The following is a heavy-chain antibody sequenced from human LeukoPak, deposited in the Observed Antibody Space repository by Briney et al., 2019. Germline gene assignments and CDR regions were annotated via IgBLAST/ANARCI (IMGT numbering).Heavy chain of an antibody. J-gene: IGHJ4*02. CDR3: ARDSSSGWYATHIDY. D-gene: IGHD6-19*01. Sequence: GRSLRLSCAASGFTFSSYAMHWVRQAPGKGLEWVAVISYDGSNKYYADSVKGRFTISRDNSKNTLYLQMNSLRAEDTAVYYCARDSSSGWYATHIDYWGQGTLVTVSS. CDR1: GFTFSSYA. V-gene: IGHV3-30-3*01. CDR2: ISYDGSNK.